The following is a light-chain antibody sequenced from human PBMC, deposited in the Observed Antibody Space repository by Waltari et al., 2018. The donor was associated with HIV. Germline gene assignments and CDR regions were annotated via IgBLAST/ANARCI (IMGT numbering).Light chain of an antibody. CDR1: KLGDKS. CDR2: QDS. J-gene: IGLJ2*01. CDR3: QAWDSSTVV. V-gene: IGLV3-1*01. Sequence: SYELHQPPSVSVSPGQTASITCSGNKLGDKSACWYQQKPGQSPVLVIYQDSKRPSGIPERISGSNSGNTATLTISGTQAMDEADYYCQAWDSSTVVFGGGTKLTVL.